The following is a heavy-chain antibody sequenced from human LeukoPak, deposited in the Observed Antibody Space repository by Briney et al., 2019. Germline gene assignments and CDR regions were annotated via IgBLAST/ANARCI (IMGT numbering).Heavy chain of an antibody. Sequence: GGSLRLSCAASGFTFSNYAMSWVRQAPGKGLEWVSAIRSDRVTTYGADSVKGRFTISRDNSKSTLYLEMKSLRADDTAVYYCARVTVTTLFDHWGPGTLVTVSS. J-gene: IGHJ4*02. CDR1: GFTFSNYA. CDR2: IRSDRVTT. CDR3: ARVTVTTLFDH. D-gene: IGHD4-17*01. V-gene: IGHV3-23*01.